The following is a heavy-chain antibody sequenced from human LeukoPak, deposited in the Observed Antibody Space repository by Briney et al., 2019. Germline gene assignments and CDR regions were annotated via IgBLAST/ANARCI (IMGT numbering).Heavy chain of an antibody. V-gene: IGHV4-34*01. J-gene: IGHJ5*02. D-gene: IGHD2-2*01. CDR3: ARGRIVVVPAAMSFRRGWFDP. Sequence: SETLSLTCAVYGGSFSGYYWSWIRHPPGKGLEWIGEINHSGSTNYNPSLKSRVTISVDTSKNQFSLKLSSVTAADTAVYYCARGRIVVVPAAMSFRRGWFDPWGQGTLVTVSS. CDR1: GGSFSGYY. CDR2: INHSGST.